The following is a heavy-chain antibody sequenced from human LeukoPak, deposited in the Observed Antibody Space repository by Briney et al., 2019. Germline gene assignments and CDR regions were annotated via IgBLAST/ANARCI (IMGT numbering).Heavy chain of an antibody. V-gene: IGHV3-48*01. CDR1: GFTFSTYT. Sequence: GGPLRLSCAASGFTFSTYTMNWVRQAPGRGLEWVSYIRSSGSTIFYADSVKGRFTVSRDNAKNSLYLQMNSLRAEDTAVYYCARDSGNGGSIDYRGKGTLVTVSS. CDR2: IRSSGSTI. D-gene: IGHD2-15*01. CDR3: ARDSGNGGSIDY. J-gene: IGHJ4*02.